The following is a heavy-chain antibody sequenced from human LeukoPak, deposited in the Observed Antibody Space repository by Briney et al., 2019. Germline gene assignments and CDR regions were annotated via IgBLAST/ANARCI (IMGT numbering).Heavy chain of an antibody. CDR2: ISKDGSMK. Sequence: GGSLRLYCAASGFSFSNYAMDWVRQAPGKGLEWVAVISKDGSMKYYSDSVKGRFTVSRDNSIHTLYLEMNSLKTEDTAVYYCAGESFDFWSQGTMVTVSS. V-gene: IGHV3-30*04. J-gene: IGHJ3*01. CDR1: GFSFSNYA. CDR3: AGESFDF.